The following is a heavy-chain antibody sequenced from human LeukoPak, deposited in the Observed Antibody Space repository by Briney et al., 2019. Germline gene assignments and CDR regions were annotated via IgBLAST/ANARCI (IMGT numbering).Heavy chain of an antibody. Sequence: PGGSLRLSCAASGFTFSGSAMHWVRQASGKGLEWVGRIRSKANSYATAYAASVKGRFTISRDDSKNTAYLQMNSLKTEDTAVYYCTRLSSSSQAYYYYYMDVWGKGTTVTVSS. V-gene: IGHV3-73*01. CDR2: IRSKANSYAT. CDR1: GFTFSGSA. CDR3: TRLSSSSQAYYYYYMDV. D-gene: IGHD6-6*01. J-gene: IGHJ6*03.